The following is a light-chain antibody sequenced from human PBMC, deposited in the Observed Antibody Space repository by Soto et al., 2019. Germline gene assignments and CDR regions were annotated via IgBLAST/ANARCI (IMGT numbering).Light chain of an antibody. CDR2: DVS. J-gene: IGLJ1*01. CDR1: SSDLGGYNY. CDR3: SSYTSSSTLYV. V-gene: IGLV2-14*01. Sequence: QSVLTQPASVSGSPGQSITLSCTGTSSDLGGYNYVSWYQQHPGKAPKLMIYDVSNRPSVVSNRFSGSKSGNTASLTISGLQAEDEDDYYCSSYTSSSTLYVFGTGTKVTVL.